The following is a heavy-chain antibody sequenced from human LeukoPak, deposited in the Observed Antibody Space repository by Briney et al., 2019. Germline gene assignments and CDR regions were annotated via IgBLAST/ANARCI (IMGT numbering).Heavy chain of an antibody. J-gene: IGHJ5*02. Sequence: SETLSLTCAVYGGSFSGYYWSWIRQPPGKGLEWIGEINHSGSTNYNPSLKSRVTISVDTSKNQFSLKLSSVTAADTAVYYCARAGRGYSSLSFWAENWFDPWGQGTLVTVSS. CDR2: INHSGST. V-gene: IGHV4-34*01. CDR1: GGSFSGYY. D-gene: IGHD6-6*01. CDR3: ARAGRGYSSLSFWAENWFDP.